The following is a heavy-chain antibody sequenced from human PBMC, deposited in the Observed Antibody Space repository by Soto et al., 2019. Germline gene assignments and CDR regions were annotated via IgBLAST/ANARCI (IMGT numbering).Heavy chain of an antibody. D-gene: IGHD5-18*01. CDR3: ARDPACDDSGYSYGCAGDYYYYGMDV. J-gene: IGHJ6*02. CDR2: ISSSSSTI. V-gene: IGHV3-48*02. CDR1: GFTFSSYS. Sequence: EVQLVESGGGLVQPGGSLRLSCAASGFTFSSYSMNWVRQAPGKGLEWVSYISSSSSTIYYADSVKGRFTISRDNAKNSLYLQMNSLRDEDTAVYYCARDPACDDSGYSYGCAGDYYYYGMDVWGQGTTVTVSS.